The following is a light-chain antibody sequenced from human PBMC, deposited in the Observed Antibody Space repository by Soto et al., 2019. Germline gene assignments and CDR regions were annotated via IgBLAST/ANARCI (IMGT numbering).Light chain of an antibody. CDR2: GAS. V-gene: IGKV3-20*01. Sequence: EIVLTQSPDTLSLSPGQRATLSCRASQTVSGSYIAWYQQKPGQAPRLLIYGASSRATGTPDRFSGSGSATDFNLTISRLEPEDFAGYYCQQYGNSPPYTFGQGTKLEIK. CDR3: QQYGNSPPYT. J-gene: IGKJ2*01. CDR1: QTVSGSY.